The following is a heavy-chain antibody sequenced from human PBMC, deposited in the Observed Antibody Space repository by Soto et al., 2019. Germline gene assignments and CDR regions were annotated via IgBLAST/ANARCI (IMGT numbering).Heavy chain of an antibody. CDR2: IYYTGTT. D-gene: IGHD1-26*01. J-gene: IGHJ5*02. V-gene: IGHV4-39*01. CDR3: ARQKWEQPKWFDP. CDR1: GSAISDARFY. Sequence: QLQLQESGPGLVKPSETLSLTCSLSGSAISDARFYWGWIRQSPGRGLEWIGSIYYTGTTFFNPSLQSRVTISVDTSENQFSLKLYSVTAADTALYFCARQKWEQPKWFDPWGQGTLVIVSP.